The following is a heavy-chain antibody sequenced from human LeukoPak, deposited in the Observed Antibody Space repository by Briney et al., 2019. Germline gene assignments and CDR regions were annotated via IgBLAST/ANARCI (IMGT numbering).Heavy chain of an antibody. CDR1: GGSISSYY. CDR2: IYYSGST. CDR3: ASRRKAAAGIAPFDY. V-gene: IGHV4-59*08. J-gene: IGHJ4*02. Sequence: SETLSLTCTVSGGSISSYYWSWIRQPPGKGLEWIGYIYYSGSTNYNPSLKSRVTISVDTSKNQFSLKLRSVPAADTAVYYCASRRKAAAGIAPFDYWGQGTLVTVSS. D-gene: IGHD6-13*01.